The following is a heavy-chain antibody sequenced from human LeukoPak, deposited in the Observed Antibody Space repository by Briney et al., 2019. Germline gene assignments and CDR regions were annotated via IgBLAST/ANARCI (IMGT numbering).Heavy chain of an antibody. CDR3: AKVVTGYCSTTSCPFDS. J-gene: IGHJ4*02. CDR2: MHYDGNIK. V-gene: IGHV3-30*02. Sequence: GGSLRLSCAASGFTFSSYGMHWVRQAPGKGLEWVAFMHYDGNIKYYADSVKGRFTISRDISKNTLYLQMSSLRAEDTAVYYCAKVVTGYCSTTSCPFDSWGQGTLVTVSS. CDR1: GFTFSSYG. D-gene: IGHD2-2*01.